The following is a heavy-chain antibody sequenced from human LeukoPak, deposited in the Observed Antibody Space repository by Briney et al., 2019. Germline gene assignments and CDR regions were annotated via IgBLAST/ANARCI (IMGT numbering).Heavy chain of an antibody. Sequence: PSQTLSLTCTVSGGSISIGDYYWSWIRQPPGKGLEWIGYIYYSGSTYYNPSLKSRVTISVDTSKNQFSLKLSSVTAADTAVYYGARGIEIFGVVRDAFDIWGQGTMVTVSS. J-gene: IGHJ3*02. CDR1: GGSISIGDYY. V-gene: IGHV4-30-4*08. D-gene: IGHD3-3*01. CDR2: IYYSGST. CDR3: ARGIEIFGVVRDAFDI.